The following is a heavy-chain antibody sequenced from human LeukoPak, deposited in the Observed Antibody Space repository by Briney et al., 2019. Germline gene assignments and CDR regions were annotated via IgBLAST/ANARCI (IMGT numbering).Heavy chain of an antibody. CDR3: AGDLRINKGRGVMISVGFDI. Sequence: SGTLSLTCTVSGGSISTTNWWTWVRQSPGKGLEWIGEIYHSGSTNYSPALNSRVTISVDKANNQFSLKLSSVTAAETAVYYCAGDLRINKGRGVMISVGFDIWGQGEMVNVPS. D-gene: IGHD3-10*01. CDR2: IYHSGST. CDR1: GGSISTTNW. V-gene: IGHV4-4*02. J-gene: IGHJ3*02.